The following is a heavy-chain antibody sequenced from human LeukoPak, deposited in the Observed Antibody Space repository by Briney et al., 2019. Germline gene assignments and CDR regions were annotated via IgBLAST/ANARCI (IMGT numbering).Heavy chain of an antibody. Sequence: GASVKVSCKASGYIFTGYYIHWVRQAPGQGLEWMGWINPNSGGTDYAQKFQGRVTMTRDTSISTAYMELSRLRSDDTAVYYCARAMVRGPQTYYYYYMDVWGKGTTVTVSS. V-gene: IGHV1-2*02. J-gene: IGHJ6*03. D-gene: IGHD3-10*01. CDR2: INPNSGGT. CDR1: GYIFTGYY. CDR3: ARAMVRGPQTYYYYYMDV.